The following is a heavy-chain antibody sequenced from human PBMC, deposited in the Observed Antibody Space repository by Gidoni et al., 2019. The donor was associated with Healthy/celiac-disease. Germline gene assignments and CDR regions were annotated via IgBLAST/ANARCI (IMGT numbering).Heavy chain of an antibody. D-gene: IGHD3-22*01. CDR3: AKARNYYDSSGEH. J-gene: IGHJ1*01. Sequence: EVHLLVSGGGLVQPRGSLRLSCSASGFAFSSYALSWVRQAPGKGLGWVSAISGSGGSTYYADSVKGRFTISRDNSKNTLYLQMNSLRAEDTAVYYCAKARNYYDSSGEHWGQGTLVTVSS. CDR2: ISGSGGST. V-gene: IGHV3-23*01. CDR1: GFAFSSYA.